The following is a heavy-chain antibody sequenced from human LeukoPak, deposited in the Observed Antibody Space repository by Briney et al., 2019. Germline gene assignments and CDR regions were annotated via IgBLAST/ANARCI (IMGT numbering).Heavy chain of an antibody. Sequence: GGSLRLSCAASGFTFSSYEMNWVRQAPGKGLEWVANIKQDGSEKYYVDSVKGRFTISRDNAKNSLYLQMNSLRAEDTAVYYCARVRQWLVNYFDYWGQGTLVTVSS. V-gene: IGHV3-7*01. CDR3: ARVRQWLVNYFDY. CDR2: IKQDGSEK. J-gene: IGHJ4*02. D-gene: IGHD6-19*01. CDR1: GFTFSSYE.